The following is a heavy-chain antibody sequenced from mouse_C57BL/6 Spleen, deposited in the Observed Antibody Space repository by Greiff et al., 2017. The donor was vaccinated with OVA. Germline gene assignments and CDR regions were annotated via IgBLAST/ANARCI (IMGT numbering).Heavy chain of an antibody. Sequence: QVQLQQPGAELVMPGASVKLSCKASGYTFTSYWLHWVKQRPGQGLEWIGEIDPSDSYTNYNQKFKCKSTVTVDTSSSTAYMQRSSLTSEDSAVYYCARGDGNYGFAYWGQETLVTVSA. CDR2: IDPSDSYT. CDR3: ARGDGNYGFAY. J-gene: IGHJ3*01. CDR1: GYTFTSYW. D-gene: IGHD2-1*01. V-gene: IGHV1-69*01.